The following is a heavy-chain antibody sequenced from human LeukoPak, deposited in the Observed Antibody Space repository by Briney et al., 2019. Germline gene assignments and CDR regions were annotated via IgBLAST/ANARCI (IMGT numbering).Heavy chain of an antibody. D-gene: IGHD1-7*01. J-gene: IGHJ4*02. CDR3: AKDLSKWNYQTDYSFDY. CDR2: INPNSGGT. Sequence: ASVKVSCKASGYTFTGYYMHWVRQAPGQGLEWMGWINPNSGGTNYAQKCQGRVTMTRDTSISTAYMELSRLRSDDTAVYSGAKDLSKWNYQTDYSFDYWGQGTLVTVSS. CDR1: GYTFTGYY. V-gene: IGHV1-2*02.